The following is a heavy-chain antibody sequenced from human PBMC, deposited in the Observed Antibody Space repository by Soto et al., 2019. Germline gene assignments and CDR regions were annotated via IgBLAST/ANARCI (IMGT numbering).Heavy chain of an antibody. V-gene: IGHV1-69*12. J-gene: IGHJ3*02. CDR1: RGTFRRYA. Sequence: QVQLVQSGAEVKKPGSSVKVSCKASRGTFRRYAFSWVRQAPGQGLEWMGGIVPILATTNYAQKFQGRVTITADESTSTAYMELSSLRSEDTAMYYCARERGEAFEIWGQGTRVTVSS. CDR3: ARERGEAFEI. D-gene: IGHD3-16*01. CDR2: IVPILATT.